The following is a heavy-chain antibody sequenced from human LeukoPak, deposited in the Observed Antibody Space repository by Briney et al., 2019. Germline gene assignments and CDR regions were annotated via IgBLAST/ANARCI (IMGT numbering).Heavy chain of an antibody. Sequence: GGSLRLSCAASGFTFSSYWMSWVRQAPGKGLEWVANIKQDGSEKYYVDSVKGRFTISRDNAKNSLYLQMNSLRAEDTAVYYCARALPRYCSSTSCPDYWGQGTLVTVSS. V-gene: IGHV3-7*01. CDR3: ARALPRYCSSTSCPDY. D-gene: IGHD2-2*01. CDR1: GFTFSSYW. CDR2: IKQDGSEK. J-gene: IGHJ4*02.